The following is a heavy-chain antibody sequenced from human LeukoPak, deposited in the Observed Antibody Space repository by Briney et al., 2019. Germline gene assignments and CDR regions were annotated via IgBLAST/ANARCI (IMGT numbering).Heavy chain of an antibody. CDR3: ARVGVVVNYYYYYYMDV. V-gene: IGHV4-4*07. CDR2: IYTSGST. CDR1: GGSISSYY. Sequence: SETLSLTCTVSGGSISSYYWSWIRQPAGRGLEWIGRIYTSGSTNYNPSLKSRVTMSVDTSKNQFSLKLSSVTAADTAVYYCARVGVVVNYYYYYYMDVWGKGTTVTVSS. D-gene: IGHD3-22*01. J-gene: IGHJ6*03.